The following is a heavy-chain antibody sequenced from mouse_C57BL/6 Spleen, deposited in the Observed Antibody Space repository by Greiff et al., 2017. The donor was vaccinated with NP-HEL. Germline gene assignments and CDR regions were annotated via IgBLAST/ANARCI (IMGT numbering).Heavy chain of an antibody. Sequence: QVQLQQSGPGLVQPSQSLSITCTVSGFSLTSYGVHWVRQSPGKGLEWLGVIWSGGSTDYNAAFISRLSISKDNSKSQVFFKMNSLQADDTAIYYCAREIPFYAMDYWGQGTSVTVSS. CDR3: AREIPFYAMDY. CDR2: IWSGGST. CDR1: GFSLTSYG. J-gene: IGHJ4*01. V-gene: IGHV2-2*01.